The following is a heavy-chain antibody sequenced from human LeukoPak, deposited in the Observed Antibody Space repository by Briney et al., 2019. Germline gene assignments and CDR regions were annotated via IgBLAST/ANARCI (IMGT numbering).Heavy chain of an antibody. CDR3: ARAQYSGSPGAFDI. D-gene: IGHD1-26*01. CDR1: GFTVSSNY. V-gene: IGHV3-53*04. J-gene: IGHJ3*02. Sequence: GRSLRLSCAASGFTVSSNYMSWVRQAPGKGLEWVSVIYSGGSTYYADSVKGRFTISRHNSKNTLYLQMNSLRAEDTAVYYCARAQYSGSPGAFDIWGQGTMVTVSS. CDR2: IYSGGST.